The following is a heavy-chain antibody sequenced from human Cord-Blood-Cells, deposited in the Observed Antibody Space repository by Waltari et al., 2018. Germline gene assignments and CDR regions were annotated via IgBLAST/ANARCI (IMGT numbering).Heavy chain of an antibody. J-gene: IGHJ6*03. V-gene: IGHV3-30-3*01. CDR1: GFTFSSYA. CDR2: LAYGGSNK. CDR3: ARDEGYSSSYYYYYMDV. D-gene: IGHD6-13*01. Sequence: QVQLVESGGGVVQPGRSLRLSCAASGFTFSSYAMHWVRQAPGRGLEVVAVLAYGGSNKYYADSVKGRFTISRDNSKNTLYLQMNSLRAEDTAVYYCARDEGYSSSYYYYYMDVWGKGTTVTVSS.